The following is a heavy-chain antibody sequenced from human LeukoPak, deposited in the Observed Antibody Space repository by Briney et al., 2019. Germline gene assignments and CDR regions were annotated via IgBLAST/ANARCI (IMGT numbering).Heavy chain of an antibody. D-gene: IGHD3-22*01. CDR3: ARDRISGFGWFDP. CDR2: MNPNSGNT. Sequence: ASVKVSCKASGYTFTSYDINWVRQAPGQGLEWMGWMNPNSGNTGYAQKFQGRVTMTRNTSISTAYMELSSLRSEDTAVYYCARDRISGFGWFDPWGQGTLVTVSS. V-gene: IGHV1-8*01. J-gene: IGHJ5*02. CDR1: GYTFTSYD.